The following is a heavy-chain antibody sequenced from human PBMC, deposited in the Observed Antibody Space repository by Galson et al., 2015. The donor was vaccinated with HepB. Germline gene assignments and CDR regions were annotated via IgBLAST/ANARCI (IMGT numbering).Heavy chain of an antibody. CDR2: IIPIFGTA. V-gene: IGHV1-69*13. D-gene: IGHD5-12*01. J-gene: IGHJ4*02. Sequence: SVKVSCKASGYTFTSYAISWVRQAPGQGLEWMGGIIPIFGTANYAQKFQGRVTITADESTSTAYMELSSLRSEDTAVYYCARDLGGDSGYDRLDYWGQGTLVTVSS. CDR1: GYTFTSYA. CDR3: ARDLGGDSGYDRLDY.